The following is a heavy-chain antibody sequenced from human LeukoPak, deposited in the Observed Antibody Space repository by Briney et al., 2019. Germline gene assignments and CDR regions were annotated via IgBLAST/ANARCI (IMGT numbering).Heavy chain of an antibody. CDR2: ISGSGSTM. J-gene: IGHJ4*02. V-gene: IGHV3-48*02. Sequence: GGSLRLSCAASGFTFSSYNMNWVRQAPGKGLEWVSHISGSGSTMHYADSVKGRFTISRDNAKNSLYLQVNGLRDEDTAVYYCARDWYYFDSWGQGTLVTVSS. CDR1: GFTFSSYN. CDR3: ARDWYYFDS.